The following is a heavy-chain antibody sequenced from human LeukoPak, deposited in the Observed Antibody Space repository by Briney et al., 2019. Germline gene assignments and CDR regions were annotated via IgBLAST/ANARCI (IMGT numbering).Heavy chain of an antibody. J-gene: IGHJ4*02. CDR1: GFTLSSYA. CDR3: AKDQSYYYGSGSYGVDY. Sequence: GGSLRLSCAASGFTLSSYAMSWVRQAPGKGLEWVSGFSGSGSSTFYADSVKGRFTISRDNAKNSLYLQMNSLRPEDTALYHCAKDQSYYYGSGSYGVDYCGQGTLVTVSS. D-gene: IGHD3-10*01. CDR2: FSGSGSST. V-gene: IGHV3-23*01.